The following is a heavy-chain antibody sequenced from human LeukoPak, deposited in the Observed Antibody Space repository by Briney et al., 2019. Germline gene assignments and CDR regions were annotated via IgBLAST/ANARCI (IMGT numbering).Heavy chain of an antibody. CDR3: AKGGYDILTGYKVVLDVWLFDY. CDR2: INWNGGST. V-gene: IGHV3-20*04. D-gene: IGHD3-9*01. J-gene: IGHJ4*02. CDR1: GFTFDDYG. Sequence: GGSLRLSCAASGFTFDDYGMSWVRQAPGKGLEWVSGINWNGGSTGYADSVKGRFTISRDNSKNTLYLQMNSLRAEDTAVYYCAKGGYDILTGYKVVLDVWLFDYWGQGTLVTVSS.